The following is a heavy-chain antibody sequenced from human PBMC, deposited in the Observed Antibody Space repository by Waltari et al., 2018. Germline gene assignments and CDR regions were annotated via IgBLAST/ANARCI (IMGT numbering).Heavy chain of an antibody. D-gene: IGHD6-13*01. V-gene: IGHV4-34*01. CDR1: GGSFSGDS. J-gene: IGHJ4*02. CDR3: ARGRYSRRYFDY. CDR2: INHSGST. Sequence: QVQLQQWGAGLLKPSETLSLTCAVYGGSFSGDSWTWVRQPPGKGLEWIGEINHSGSTNYNPSLKSRVTISVDTSKNQFSLKLSSVTAADTAVYYCARGRYSRRYFDYWGQGTLVTVSS.